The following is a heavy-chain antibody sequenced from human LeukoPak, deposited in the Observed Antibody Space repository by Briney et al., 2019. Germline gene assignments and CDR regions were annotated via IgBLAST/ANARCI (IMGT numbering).Heavy chain of an antibody. CDR3: ARSPHDY. CDR2: INSDGSTT. Sequence: GGSLRLSCEASGFTFSAYWMHWVRQAPGKGLVWVSRINSDGSTTSYADSVKGRFTISGDNAKNTLYLQMNSLRAGDTAVYFCARSPHDYWGQGTLVTVSS. CDR1: GFTFSAYW. J-gene: IGHJ4*02. V-gene: IGHV3-74*01.